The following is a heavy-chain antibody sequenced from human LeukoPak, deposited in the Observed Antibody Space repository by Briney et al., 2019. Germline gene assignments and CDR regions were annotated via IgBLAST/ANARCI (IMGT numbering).Heavy chain of an antibody. J-gene: IGHJ4*02. CDR1: RYALITTS. D-gene: IGHD5-12*01. CDR3: VTDLPSGYDDVYFDH. CDR2: FDPEEGAT. Sequence: ASVKISCKLSRYALITTSVHWVRQAPGKGLEWMGGFDPEEGATMYAQKFLGRITVTEDTSTDTTYMELTSLTSEDTAIYYCVTDLPSGYDDVYFDHWGQGTLVTVSS. V-gene: IGHV1-24*01.